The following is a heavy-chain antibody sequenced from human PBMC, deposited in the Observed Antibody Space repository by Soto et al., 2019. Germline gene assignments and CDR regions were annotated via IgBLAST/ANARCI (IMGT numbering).Heavy chain of an antibody. CDR1: GFTFSSYE. CDR2: ISSSGSTI. V-gene: IGHV3-48*03. CDR3: ARVVSTIYYYYGIDV. Sequence: GGSLRLSCAASGFTFSSYEMNWVRQAPGKGLEWVSYISSSGSTIYYADSVKGRFTISRDNAKNSLYLQMNSLRAEDTAVYYCARVVSTIYYYYGIDVWGQGTTVTVSS. D-gene: IGHD5-12*01. J-gene: IGHJ6*02.